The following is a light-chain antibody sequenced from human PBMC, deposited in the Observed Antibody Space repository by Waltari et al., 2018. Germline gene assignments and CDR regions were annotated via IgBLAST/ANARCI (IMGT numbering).Light chain of an antibody. J-gene: IGKJ1*01. CDR3: QQYYSSPAT. CDR2: AAS. CDR1: QSISSY. V-gene: IGKV1-8*01. Sequence: AIRITQSPSSLSASTGDSVTITCRASQSISSYLAWDQQKPGKDPKVLIYAASTLQSGVPSRFSGSGSGTDFTLTISCLQSEDFAIYYCQQYYSSPATFGQGTKVEIK.